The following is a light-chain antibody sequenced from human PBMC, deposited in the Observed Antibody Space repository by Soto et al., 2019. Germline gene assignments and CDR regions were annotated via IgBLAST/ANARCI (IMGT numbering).Light chain of an antibody. CDR1: SSDVGGYNY. CDR2: DVG. J-gene: IGLJ3*02. Sequence: QSALTQPASVSGSPGQSITISCTGTSSDVGGYNYVSWYQQHPGKAPKLMLYDVGSRPSGVSNRFSGSKSGNTASLTISGLQGEDEADYYCCPYTNSTTWVFRGGTKVTVL. CDR3: CPYTNSTTWV. V-gene: IGLV2-14*03.